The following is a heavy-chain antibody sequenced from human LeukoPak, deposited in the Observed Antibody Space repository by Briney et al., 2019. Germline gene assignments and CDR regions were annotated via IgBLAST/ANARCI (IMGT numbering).Heavy chain of an antibody. CDR2: IYPGDSDT. CDR3: GRIPAAGSLKGSFDI. J-gene: IGHJ3*02. D-gene: IGHD6-13*01. CDR1: GYSFTTYW. Sequence: GESLKISCQGSGYSFTTYWIGWVRQMPGKGLEWMGIIYPGDSDTTYSPSFQGQVTISADKSISTAYLRWSSLKASDSAMYYCGRIPAAGSLKGSFDIWGQGTMVTVSS. V-gene: IGHV5-51*01.